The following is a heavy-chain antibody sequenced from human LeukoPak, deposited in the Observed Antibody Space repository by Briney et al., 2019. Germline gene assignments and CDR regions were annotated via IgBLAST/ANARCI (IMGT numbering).Heavy chain of an antibody. V-gene: IGHV3-7*01. CDR1: GFTFRSNW. J-gene: IGHJ4*02. CDR2: INQDGSQT. CDR3: AKYNDYDFDY. Sequence: GGSLRLSCGASGFTFRSNWMSWVRQAPGKGLEWVAKINQDGSQTNYVDSVKGRFTISRDNAKNSLHLQMNSLRADDTAVYYCAKYNDYDFDYWGQGTLVTVSP. D-gene: IGHD4-17*01.